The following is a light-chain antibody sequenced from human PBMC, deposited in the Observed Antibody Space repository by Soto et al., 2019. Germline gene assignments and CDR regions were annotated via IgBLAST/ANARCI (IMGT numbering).Light chain of an antibody. CDR2: DVS. V-gene: IGKV3-11*01. CDR1: ESVAGY. J-gene: IGKJ5*01. Sequence: EIVLAQASATLSLSPGQRATLSWSASESVAGYLAWYQQKPGQPPRLLIYDVSNRATGIPARFSGSGSGTDFTLTITSLEPEDFAVYFCHQSYNWPRVTFGQGTRLEIK. CDR3: HQSYNWPRVT.